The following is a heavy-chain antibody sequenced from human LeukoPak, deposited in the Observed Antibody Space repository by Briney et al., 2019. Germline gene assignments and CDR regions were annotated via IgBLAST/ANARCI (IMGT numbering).Heavy chain of an antibody. D-gene: IGHD6-13*01. CDR3: ARRIAAAGTSWYFDL. V-gene: IGHV3-21*01. CDR1: GFTFSSYS. Sequence: GSLRLSCAAPGFTFSSYSMNWVRQAPGKGLEWVSSISSSSSYIYYADSVRGRFTISRDNAKNSLYLQMNSLRAEGTAVYYCARRIAAAGTSWYFDLWGRGTLVTVSS. CDR2: ISSSSSYI. J-gene: IGHJ2*01.